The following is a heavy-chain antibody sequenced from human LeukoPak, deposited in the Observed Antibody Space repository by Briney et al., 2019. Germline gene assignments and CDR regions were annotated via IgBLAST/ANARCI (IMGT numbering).Heavy chain of an antibody. CDR3: ARVYDSSVDI. J-gene: IGHJ3*02. CDR2: IYYSGST. Sequence: SSETLSLTCTVSGGSISSYYWSWIRQPPGKGLEWIGYIYYSGSTNYNPSLKSRVTISVDTSKNQFSLKLSSVAAADTAVYYCARVYDSSVDIWGQGTVVTVSS. CDR1: GGSISSYY. V-gene: IGHV4-59*01. D-gene: IGHD3-22*01.